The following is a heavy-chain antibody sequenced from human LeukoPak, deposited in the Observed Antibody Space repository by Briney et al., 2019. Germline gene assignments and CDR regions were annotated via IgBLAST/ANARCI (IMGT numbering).Heavy chain of an antibody. CDR1: GYTLTSYD. CDR2: MNPNSGNI. J-gene: IGHJ3*02. D-gene: IGHD3-22*01. CDR3: ARGTEGYYDSSGYAFDI. Sequence: GGPVKVSCKASGYTLTSYDINWVRQATGQGLEWMGWMNPNSGNIVYAQKFHGRVTITRNTSIGTAYMELSSLRSEDTAVYYCARGTEGYYDSSGYAFDIWGQGTMVTVSS. V-gene: IGHV1-8*03.